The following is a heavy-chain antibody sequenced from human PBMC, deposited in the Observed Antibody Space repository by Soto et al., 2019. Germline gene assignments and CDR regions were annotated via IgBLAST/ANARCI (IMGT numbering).Heavy chain of an antibody. CDR3: ASSGRFLEWFSHY. Sequence: GGSLRLTCAASGFTFSSYAMTWVRQAPGTGLEWVSGLSGSGGTTYYADSVKGRFTISRDNSKNTLYLQMNSLRAEDTAVYYCASSGRFLEWFSHYWGQGTLVTVSS. CDR1: GFTFSSYA. CDR2: LSGSGGTT. J-gene: IGHJ4*02. D-gene: IGHD3-3*01. V-gene: IGHV3-23*01.